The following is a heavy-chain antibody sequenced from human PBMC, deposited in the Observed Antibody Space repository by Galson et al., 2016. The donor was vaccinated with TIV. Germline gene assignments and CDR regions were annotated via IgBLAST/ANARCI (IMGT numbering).Heavy chain of an antibody. CDR3: ARHATPEGWFAYSWFDP. J-gene: IGHJ5*02. D-gene: IGHD3-10*01. V-gene: IGHV4-39*01. CDR2: IYYRGST. Sequence: QPPGKGLEWTGSIYYRGSTSYNPSLQSRVTISVDTSTNQFSLKLTSVTAADTAVYYCARHATPEGWFAYSWFDPWGQGTLVIVSS.